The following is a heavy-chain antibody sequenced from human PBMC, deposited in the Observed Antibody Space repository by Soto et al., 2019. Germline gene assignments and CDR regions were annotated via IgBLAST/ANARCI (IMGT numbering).Heavy chain of an antibody. CDR1: GGSFSGYY. CDR3: ARGKRLVVVAATLGYYGMAV. J-gene: IGHJ6*02. V-gene: IGHV4-34*01. Sequence: QVQLQQWGAGLLKPSETLSLTCAVYGGSFSGYYWSWIRQPPGKGLEWIGEINHSGSTNYNPSLKSRVTISVDTSKYQFSLKLSSVTAADTAVYYCARGKRLVVVAATLGYYGMAVWGQGTTVTVSS. D-gene: IGHD2-15*01. CDR2: INHSGST.